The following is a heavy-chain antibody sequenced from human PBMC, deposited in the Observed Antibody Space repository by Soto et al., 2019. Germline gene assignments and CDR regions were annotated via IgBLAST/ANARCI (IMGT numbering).Heavy chain of an antibody. CDR2: IYYSGST. J-gene: IGHJ5*02. CDR1: GCSISIYY. D-gene: IGHD6-13*01. CDR3: AKRGSSWYAEDRGTSGDWWFDP. Sequence: SETLSLTCTVSGCSISIYYWSWIRQPLGKGLEWIGYIYYSGSTNYNPSLKSRVTISVDTSKNQFSLKLSSVTAADTAVYYCAKRGSSWYAEDRGTSGDWWFDPWGQGTLVTVSS. V-gene: IGHV4-59*01.